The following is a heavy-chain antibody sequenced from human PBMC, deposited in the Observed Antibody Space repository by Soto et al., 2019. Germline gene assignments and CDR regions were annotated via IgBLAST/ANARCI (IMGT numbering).Heavy chain of an antibody. D-gene: IGHD3-22*01. J-gene: IGHJ4*02. CDR2: IVPITGTV. CDR1: GDMSGRHQ. V-gene: IGHV1-69*01. CDR3: AGPKRYDYDSNYYCGHQFDY. Sequence: QVQLVQSGAEVKTPGSSVKVSCEASGDMSGRHQVDWLRLAPGQGPEWIGGIVPITGTVIYAQKLRDRVTISADGTPETSYMYLGGLRLADTAVYYCAGPKRYDYDSNYYCGHQFDYWGQGTPVTVSS.